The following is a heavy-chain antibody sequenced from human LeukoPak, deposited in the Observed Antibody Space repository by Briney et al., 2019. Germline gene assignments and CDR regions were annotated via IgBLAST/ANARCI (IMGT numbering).Heavy chain of an antibody. V-gene: IGHV4-39*07. CDR3: ARGNGSGSYSRGGWFDP. D-gene: IGHD3-10*01. CDR2: SYYSGGT. Sequence: SETLSLTCTVSGGSISSSSYYWGWIRQPPGKGLEWIGSSYYSGGTYYNPSLKSRVTISVDTSKNQFSLRLSSVTAADTAVYYCARGNGSGSYSRGGWFDPWGQGTLVTVSS. CDR1: GGSISSSSYY. J-gene: IGHJ5*02.